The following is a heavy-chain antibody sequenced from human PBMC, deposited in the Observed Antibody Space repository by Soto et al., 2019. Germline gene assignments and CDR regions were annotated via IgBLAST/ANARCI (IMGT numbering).Heavy chain of an antibody. Sequence: SETLSLTCAVYGGSFSGYYWSWIRQPPGKGLEWIGEINHSGSTNYNPSLKSRVTISVDTSKNQFSLKLSSVTAADTAVYYCARRRTPGMAGLPHRLVWFDPGAQAAL. CDR3: ARRRTPGMAGLPHRLVWFDP. V-gene: IGHV4-34*01. J-gene: IGHJ5*02. CDR1: GGSFSGYY. CDR2: INHSGST. D-gene: IGHD6-13*01.